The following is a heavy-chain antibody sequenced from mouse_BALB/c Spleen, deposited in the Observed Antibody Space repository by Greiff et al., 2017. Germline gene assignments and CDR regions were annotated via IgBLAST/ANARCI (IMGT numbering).Heavy chain of an antibody. CDR2: IDPANGNT. CDR1: GFNIKDTY. J-gene: IGHJ2*01. Sequence: EVKLMESGAELVKPGASVKLSCTASGFNIKDTYMHWVKQRPEQGLEWIGRIDPANGNTKYDPKFQGKATITADTSSNTAYLQLSSLTSEDTAVYYCASSYDYFDYWGQGTTLTVSS. D-gene: IGHD2-4*01. V-gene: IGHV14-3*02. CDR3: ASSYDYFDY.